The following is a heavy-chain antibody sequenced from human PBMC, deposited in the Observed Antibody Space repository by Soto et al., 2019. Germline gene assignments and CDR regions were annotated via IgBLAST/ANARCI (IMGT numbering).Heavy chain of an antibody. J-gene: IGHJ6*03. V-gene: IGHV6-1*01. CDR1: GDRVSSNSAA. CDR3: AREYCSSTSCPVYYYYFMDV. CDR2: TYYRSKWYN. D-gene: IGHD2-2*01. Sequence: SQTLSLTCAISGDRVSSNSAAWNWIRQSPSRGLEWLGRTYYRSKWYNDYAMSVRSRITINPDTSKNQFSLQLKSVTPEDTGVYFCAREYCSSTSCPVYYYYFMDVWGKGTTVTVSS.